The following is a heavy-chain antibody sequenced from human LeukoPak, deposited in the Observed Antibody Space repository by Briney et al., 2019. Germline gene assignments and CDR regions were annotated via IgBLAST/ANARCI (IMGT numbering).Heavy chain of an antibody. CDR3: LRGDSRDY. J-gene: IGHJ4*02. D-gene: IGHD6-13*01. Sequence: GGSLRLSCAASGFTFSSYTMNWVRQAPGKGLEWISSTSDSGRNSHNAESVKGRFTISRDNAKNSLYLYMNSLRVDDTAVYYCLRGDSRDYWGQGTLVTVSS. V-gene: IGHV3-21*01. CDR1: GFTFSSYT. CDR2: TSDSGRNS.